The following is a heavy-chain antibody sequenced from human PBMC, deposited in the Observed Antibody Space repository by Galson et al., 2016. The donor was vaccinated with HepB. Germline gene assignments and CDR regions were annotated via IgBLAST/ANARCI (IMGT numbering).Heavy chain of an antibody. CDR2: IFHTGSS. J-gene: IGHJ4*02. D-gene: IGHD2-15*01. CDR1: GDSISTYS. Sequence: SETLSLTCTVSGDSISTYSWSWIRQPPGKGLEWIGYIFHTGSSDYNPSLKSRVSMSVDTSKNQVSVKLRSVAAADTAVYYCARAHCSGGSCFFVDYWGQGILVTVSS. V-gene: IGHV4-59*01. CDR3: ARAHCSGGSCFFVDY.